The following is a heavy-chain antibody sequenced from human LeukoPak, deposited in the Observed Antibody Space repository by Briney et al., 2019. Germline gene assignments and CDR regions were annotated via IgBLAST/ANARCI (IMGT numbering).Heavy chain of an antibody. CDR2: INHSGST. Sequence: TSETLSLTCAVYGGSFSGYYWSWIRQPPGKGLEWIGEINHSGSTNYNPSLKSRVTISVDTSKNQFSLKLSSVTAADTAVYYCARVIMSSLFYYYMDVWGKGTTVTVSS. D-gene: IGHD3-3*01. J-gene: IGHJ6*03. CDR3: ARVIMSSLFYYYMDV. CDR1: GGSFSGYY. V-gene: IGHV4-34*01.